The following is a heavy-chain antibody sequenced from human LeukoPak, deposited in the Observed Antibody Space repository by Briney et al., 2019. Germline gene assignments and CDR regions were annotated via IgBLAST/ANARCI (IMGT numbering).Heavy chain of an antibody. CDR1: GFTFSDYY. D-gene: IGHD3-22*01. CDR2: ISSSGSTI. Sequence: GGSLRLSCAASGFTFSDYYMSWIRLAPGKGLEWVSYISSSGSTIYYADSVKGRFTISRDNAKNSLYLQMNSLRAEDTAVYYCAGGGAKDYDSSDYWGQGTLVTVSS. CDR3: AGGGAKDYDSSDY. J-gene: IGHJ4*02. V-gene: IGHV3-11*01.